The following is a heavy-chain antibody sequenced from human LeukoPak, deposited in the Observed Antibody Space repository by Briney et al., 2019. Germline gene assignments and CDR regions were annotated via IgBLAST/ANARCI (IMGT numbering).Heavy chain of an antibody. J-gene: IGHJ5*02. Sequence: ASVKVSCKTSGYSFTSFGISWVRQAPGQGLEWMGWISAFNGITNYAQKVQDRINVTTDTSSSTAYMELTSLTSDDTAVYYCARDRGSIGWFDPWGQGTLVTVSS. CDR1: GYSFTSFG. V-gene: IGHV1-18*01. D-gene: IGHD3-16*01. CDR2: ISAFNGIT. CDR3: ARDRGSIGWFDP.